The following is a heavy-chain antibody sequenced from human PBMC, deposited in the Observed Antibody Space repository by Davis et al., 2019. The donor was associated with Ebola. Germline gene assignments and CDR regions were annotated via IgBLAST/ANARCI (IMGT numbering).Heavy chain of an antibody. J-gene: IGHJ4*02. CDR3: AKELSGWYGGGFDY. D-gene: IGHD6-19*01. Sequence: GESLKISCAASGFTFSSYGMHWVRQAPGKGLEWVAVISYDGSNKYYADSVKGRFTISRDNSKNTPYLQMNSLRAEDTAVYYCAKELSGWYGGGFDYWGQGTLVTVSS. CDR1: GFTFSSYG. CDR2: ISYDGSNK. V-gene: IGHV3-30*18.